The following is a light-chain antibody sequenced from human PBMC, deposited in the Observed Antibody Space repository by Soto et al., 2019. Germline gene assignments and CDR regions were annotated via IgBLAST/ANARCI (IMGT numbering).Light chain of an antibody. V-gene: IGKV1-9*01. Sequence: DIKLTQSPSFLSASVGDRVTITCRASQGSSSNLAWYQQKPGKAPRLLIYAASTLQSGVPSRFSGSGSGTEFTLTISSLQPEDFATYYCQQFNSYPITFGQGTRREIK. J-gene: IGKJ5*01. CDR3: QQFNSYPIT. CDR2: AAS. CDR1: QGSSSN.